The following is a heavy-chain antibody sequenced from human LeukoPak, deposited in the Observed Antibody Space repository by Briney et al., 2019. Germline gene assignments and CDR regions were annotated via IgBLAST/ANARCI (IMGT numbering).Heavy chain of an antibody. D-gene: IGHD6-6*01. V-gene: IGHV4-61*02. CDR2: IYTSGST. J-gene: IGHJ4*02. Sequence: SETLSLTCTVSGGSISSGSYYWSWIRQPAGKGLEWIGRIYTSGSTNYNPSLKSRVTISVDTSKNQFSLKLSSVTAADTAVYYCARVRPSYSSSSGYFDYWGQGTLVTVSS. CDR1: GGSISSGSYY. CDR3: ARVRPSYSSSSGYFDY.